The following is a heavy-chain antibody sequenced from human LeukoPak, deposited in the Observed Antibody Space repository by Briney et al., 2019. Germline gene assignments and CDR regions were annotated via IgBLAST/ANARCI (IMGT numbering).Heavy chain of an antibody. CDR2: ISGGGKT. CDR3: AKERDAKGYFDY. V-gene: IGHV3-23*01. CDR1: GFTFSSYS. Sequence: GGSLRLSCAASGFTFSSYSMNWVRQAPGKGLEWVSAISGGGKTYYPDSVKGRFTISRDNSKNTLFLLMNGLRAEDTAVYYCAKERDAKGYFDYWGQGTLVTVSS. J-gene: IGHJ4*02.